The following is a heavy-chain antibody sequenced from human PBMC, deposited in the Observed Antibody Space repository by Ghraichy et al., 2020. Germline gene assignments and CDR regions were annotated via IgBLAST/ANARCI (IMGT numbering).Heavy chain of an antibody. Sequence: ASVKVSCKASGYTFTGYYMHWVGQAPGQGLEWMGRINPNSGGTNYAQKFQGRVTMTRDTSISTAYMELSRLRSDDTAVYYCARGNQWELPLVAFDIWGRGTMVTVPS. J-gene: IGHJ3*02. V-gene: IGHV1-2*06. CDR1: GYTFTGYY. CDR2: INPNSGGT. CDR3: ARGNQWELPLVAFDI. D-gene: IGHD1-26*01.